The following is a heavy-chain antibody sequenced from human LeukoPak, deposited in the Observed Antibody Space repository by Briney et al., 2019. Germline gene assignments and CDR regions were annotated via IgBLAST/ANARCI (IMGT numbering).Heavy chain of an antibody. CDR1: GFTFSSYG. CDR2: ISYDGSNT. Sequence: GGSLRLSCAASGFTFSSYGMHWVRQAPGKGLERVAVISYDGSNTYYADSVKGRFTISRDNSKNTLYLQMNSLRAEDTAVYYCAKILGRRIAAAGTPDYWGQGTLVTVSS. CDR3: AKILGRRIAAAGTPDY. D-gene: IGHD6-13*01. V-gene: IGHV3-30*18. J-gene: IGHJ4*02.